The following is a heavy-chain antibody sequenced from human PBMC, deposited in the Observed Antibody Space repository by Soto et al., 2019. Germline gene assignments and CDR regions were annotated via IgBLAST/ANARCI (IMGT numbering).Heavy chain of an antibody. D-gene: IGHD6-13*01. CDR2: IIPIFGTA. J-gene: IGHJ6*02. V-gene: IGHV1-69*01. Sequence: QVQLVQSGAEVKKPGSSVKVSCKASGGTFSSYAISWVRQAPGQGLEWMGGIIPIFGTANYAQKFQGRVTITSDESTSTAYMELSSLRSEDTAVYYCAGYSSSRPSHYYYYGMDVWGQGTTVTVSS. CDR3: AGYSSSRPSHYYYYGMDV. CDR1: GGTFSSYA.